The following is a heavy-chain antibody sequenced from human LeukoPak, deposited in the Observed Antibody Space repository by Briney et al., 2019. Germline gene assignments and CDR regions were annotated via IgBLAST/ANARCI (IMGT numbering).Heavy chain of an antibody. CDR3: ARGYDSSGHFDY. J-gene: IGHJ4*02. V-gene: IGHV1-24*01. D-gene: IGHD3-22*01. CDR2: FDPEDGET. Sequence: ASVKVSCKVSGYTLTELSMHWVRQAPGKGLEWMGGFDPEDGETIYAQKFQGRVTMTEDTSTDTAYMELSSLRSEDTAVYYCARGYDSSGHFDYWGQGTLVTVSS. CDR1: GYTLTELS.